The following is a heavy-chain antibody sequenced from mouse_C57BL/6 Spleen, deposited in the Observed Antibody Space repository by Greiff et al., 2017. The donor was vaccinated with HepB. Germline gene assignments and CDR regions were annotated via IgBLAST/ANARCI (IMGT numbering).Heavy chain of an antibody. CDR1: GFSLSTSGMG. D-gene: IGHD1-1*01. CDR3: ARNYYGSSYLAY. CDR2: IYWDDDK. Sequence: QVTLKVCGPGILQSSQTLSLTCSFSGFSLSTSGMGVSWIRQPSGKGLEWLAHIYWDDDKRYNPSLKSRLTISKDTSRNQVFLKITSVDTADTATYYCARNYYGSSYLAYWGQGTLVTVSA. V-gene: IGHV8-12*01. J-gene: IGHJ3*01.